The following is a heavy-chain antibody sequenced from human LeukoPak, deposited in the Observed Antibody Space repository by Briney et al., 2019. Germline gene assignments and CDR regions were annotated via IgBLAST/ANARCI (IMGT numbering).Heavy chain of an antibody. CDR2: INPNSGGT. V-gene: IGHV1-2*02. J-gene: IGHJ4*02. D-gene: IGHD3-3*01. Sequence: VASVKVSCKASGYTFTGYYMHWVRQAPGQGLEWMGWINPNSGGTNYAQKFQGRVTMTRDTSISTAYMELSRLRSDDTAVYYCARVYSDLWCGSNYFDFWGQGTLVSVSS. CDR1: GYTFTGYY. CDR3: ARVYSDLWCGSNYFDF.